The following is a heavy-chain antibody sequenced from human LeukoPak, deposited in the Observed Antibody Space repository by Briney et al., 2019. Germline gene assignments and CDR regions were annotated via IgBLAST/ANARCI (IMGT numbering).Heavy chain of an antibody. CDR1: RFTFSSYA. CDR3: AKEWGVYSGYDSPFDY. Sequence: GGSLRLSCAASRFTFSSYAMHWVRQAPGKGLEWVAVISYDGSNKYYADSVKGRFTISRDNSKNTLYLQMNSLRAEDTAIYYCAKEWGVYSGYDSPFDYWGQGTLVTVSS. V-gene: IGHV3-30*04. CDR2: ISYDGSNK. D-gene: IGHD5-12*01. J-gene: IGHJ4*02.